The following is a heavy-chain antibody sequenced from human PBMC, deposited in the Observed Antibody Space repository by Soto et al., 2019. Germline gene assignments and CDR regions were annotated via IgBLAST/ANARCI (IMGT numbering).Heavy chain of an antibody. V-gene: IGHV1-58*01. CDR2: IAVGSGDT. Sequence: SVKVSCKASGFTFTSSAVQWLRQARGQRLEWIGWIAVGSGDTRYAQKFQERVTIIWDVSTSTSYMELSSLRSDDTAVYYCEATSQDHHDRSGFWGYFDYWGQGDLVTVSS. J-gene: IGHJ4*02. CDR1: GFTFTSSA. D-gene: IGHD3-22*01. CDR3: EATSQDHHDRSGFWGYFDY.